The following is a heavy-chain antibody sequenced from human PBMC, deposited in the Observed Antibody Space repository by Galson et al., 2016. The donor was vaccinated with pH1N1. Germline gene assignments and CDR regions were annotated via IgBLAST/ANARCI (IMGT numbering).Heavy chain of an antibody. D-gene: IGHD4-17*01. V-gene: IGHV2-5*02. J-gene: IGHJ4*02. CDR1: GFSLSSRGVG. CDR3: AHSVGNSATTQKPFDY. CDR2: IYWDGNY. Sequence: PALVKPTQTLTLTCSFSGFSLSSRGVGVGWVRQSQGKAPQWLALIYWDGNYHYSPSLKTRLTITKDTTRNRVVLTMTNMAPADTATYYCAHSVGNSATTQKPFDYWGQGTLVTVSS.